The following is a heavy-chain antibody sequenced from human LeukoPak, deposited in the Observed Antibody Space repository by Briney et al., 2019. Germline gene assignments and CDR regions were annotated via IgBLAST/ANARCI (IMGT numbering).Heavy chain of an antibody. D-gene: IGHD1-26*01. V-gene: IGHV3-53*01. CDR3: AIAQSWDELFDS. CDR2: ISINPDT. Sequence: PGGSLTLSCAASGIAVTGNYMSWVRQPPGKGLEWVSFISINPDTFCAVSVRSGFTISRDSSENTLFLQKNTLRDEDSAVYYCAIAQSWDELFDSWGQGTLVTVSS. CDR1: GIAVTGNY. J-gene: IGHJ4*02.